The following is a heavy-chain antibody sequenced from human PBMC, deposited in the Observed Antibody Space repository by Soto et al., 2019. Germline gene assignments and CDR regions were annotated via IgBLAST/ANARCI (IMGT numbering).Heavy chain of an antibody. CDR1: GFTFSSYG. J-gene: IGHJ4*02. CDR3: AKDRQRWLQFRPRGKGKDY. Sequence: GGSLRLSCAASGFTFSSYGMHWVRQAPGKGLEWVAVISYDGSNKYYADSVKGRFTISRDNSKNTLYLQMNSLRAEDTAVYYCAKDRQRWLQFRPRGKGKDYWGQGTLVTVSS. D-gene: IGHD5-12*01. CDR2: ISYDGSNK. V-gene: IGHV3-30*18.